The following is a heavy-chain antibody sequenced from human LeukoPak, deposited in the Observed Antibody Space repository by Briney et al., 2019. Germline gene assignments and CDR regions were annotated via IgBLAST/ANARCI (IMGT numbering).Heavy chain of an antibody. CDR2: IKQEGNEE. CDR1: GLTGSHNY. V-gene: IGHV3-7*01. CDR3: VRTLSVPLFDF. J-gene: IGHJ4*02. Sequence: GGSLRLSCAASGLTGSHNYVSWVRQAPGKGLEWVANIKQEGNEEYYVDSVKGRFTISRDNAKDSLFLHMNGLRIEDTAVYYCVRTLSVPLFDFWGQGTRVTVSS.